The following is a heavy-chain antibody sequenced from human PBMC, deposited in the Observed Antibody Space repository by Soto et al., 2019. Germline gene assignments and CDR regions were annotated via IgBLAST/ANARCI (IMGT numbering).Heavy chain of an antibody. CDR2: IIPILGIA. D-gene: IGHD1-1*01. CDR3: ARGPSITSRPIYYYYGMDV. V-gene: IGHV1-69*02. Sequence: QVQLVQSGAAVKKPGSSVKVSCKASGGTFSSYTISWVRQAPGQGLEWMGRIIPILGIANYAQKFQGRVTITADKSTSTAYMELSSLRSEDTAVYYCARGPSITSRPIYYYYGMDVWGQGTTVTVSS. J-gene: IGHJ6*02. CDR1: GGTFSSYT.